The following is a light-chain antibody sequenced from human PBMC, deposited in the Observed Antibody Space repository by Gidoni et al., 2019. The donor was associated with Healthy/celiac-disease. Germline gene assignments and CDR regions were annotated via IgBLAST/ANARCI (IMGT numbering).Light chain of an antibody. J-gene: IGKJ2*01. V-gene: IGKV1-39*01. Sequence: PATLCASVGDRVTITCRASQSISSYLNWYQQKPGKAPKLLIYAASSLQSGVPSRFSGSGSGTDFTLTISSLQPEDFATYYCQQSYSTPPYTCGQGTKLEIK. CDR3: QQSYSTPPYT. CDR2: AAS. CDR1: QSISSY.